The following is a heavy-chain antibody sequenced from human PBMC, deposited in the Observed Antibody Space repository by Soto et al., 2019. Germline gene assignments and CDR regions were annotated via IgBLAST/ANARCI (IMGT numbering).Heavy chain of an antibody. CDR2: ISYDGSNK. CDR1: GFTFSSYA. D-gene: IGHD2-2*01. Sequence: QVQLVESGGGVVQPGRSLRLSCAASGFTFSSYAMHWVRQAPGKGLEWVAVISYDGSNKYYADSVKGRFTISRDNSKNKLYLQMNSLRAEDTAVYYCARVVVPAANAEFYYYYGMDVWGQGTTVTVSS. J-gene: IGHJ6*02. V-gene: IGHV3-30-3*01. CDR3: ARVVVPAANAEFYYYYGMDV.